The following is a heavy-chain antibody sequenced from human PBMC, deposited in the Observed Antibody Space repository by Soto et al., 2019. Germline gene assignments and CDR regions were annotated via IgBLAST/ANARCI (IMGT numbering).Heavy chain of an antibody. CDR3: TRDFSLSGELFLAAFDV. J-gene: IGHJ3*01. Sequence: EVQLVESGGGLVQPGGSLRLSCAASGFSFSRFWMTWVRQAPGKGLEWVSNINQDGIKIHYGASVEGRFTLSRDNAKNSLSLQLNSLRPEETAIYYCTRDFSLSGELFLAAFDVWGQGTVVTVSS. D-gene: IGHD1-7*01. CDR1: GFSFSRFW. CDR2: INQDGIKI. V-gene: IGHV3-7*05.